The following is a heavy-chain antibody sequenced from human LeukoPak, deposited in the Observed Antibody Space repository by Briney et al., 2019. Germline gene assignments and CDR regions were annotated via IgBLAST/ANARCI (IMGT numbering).Heavy chain of an antibody. J-gene: IGHJ4*02. D-gene: IGHD4/OR15-4a*01. V-gene: IGHV3-23*01. Sequence: GGSLRLSCAASGFIFNKHAMSWVRQAPGKGLEWVSGLSGSGGSTDYADSVKGRFTVSRDNSKNTLFLQMNSLRAEDTAIYYCARERDYGPADYWGQGTLVTVSS. CDR1: GFIFNKHA. CDR3: ARERDYGPADY. CDR2: LSGSGGST.